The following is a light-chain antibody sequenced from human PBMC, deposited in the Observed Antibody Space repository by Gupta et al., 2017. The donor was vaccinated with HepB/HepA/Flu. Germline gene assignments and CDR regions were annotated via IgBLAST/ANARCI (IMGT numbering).Light chain of an antibody. CDR2: KNN. Sequence: QSVLTQPPSASETPGQRVIISCYGSSSNIGSNAVSWYQKLPGTAPKLLIYKNNERPSGVPDRISGSKSGTSASLAISGLQSEDEADYYCAAWDDSLNGFVFGTGTKV. J-gene: IGLJ1*01. CDR3: AAWDDSLNGFV. V-gene: IGLV1-44*01. CDR1: SSNIGSNA.